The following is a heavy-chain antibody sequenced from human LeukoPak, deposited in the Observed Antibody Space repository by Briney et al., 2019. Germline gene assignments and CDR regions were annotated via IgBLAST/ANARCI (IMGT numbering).Heavy chain of an antibody. V-gene: IGHV3-9*01. CDR1: GFTFDDYA. D-gene: IGHD4-17*01. CDR2: ISWNSGSI. Sequence: GRSLRLSCAASGFTFDDYAMHWVRQAPGKGLEWVSGISWNSGSIGYADSVKGRFTISRDNAKNSLYLQMNSLRAEDTALYYCAKTGYGDYGYYFDYWGQGTLVTASS. J-gene: IGHJ4*02. CDR3: AKTGYGDYGYYFDY.